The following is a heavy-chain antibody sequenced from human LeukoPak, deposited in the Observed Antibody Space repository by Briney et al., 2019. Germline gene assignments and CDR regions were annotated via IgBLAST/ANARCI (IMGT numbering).Heavy chain of an antibody. V-gene: IGHV1-18*01. CDR2: ISAYNGNT. D-gene: IGHD3-22*01. J-gene: IGHJ4*02. Sequence: ASVKVSCKASGYTFTSYGISWVRQAPGQGLEWKGWISAYNGNTNYAQKLQGRVTMTTDTSTSTAYMELRSLRSDDTAVYYCARDSSLYYYDSSGLYYFDYWGQGTLVTVSS. CDR1: GYTFTSYG. CDR3: ARDSSLYYYDSSGLYYFDY.